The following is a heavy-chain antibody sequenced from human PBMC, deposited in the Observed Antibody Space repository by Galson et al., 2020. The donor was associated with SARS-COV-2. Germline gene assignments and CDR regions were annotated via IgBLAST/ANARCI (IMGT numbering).Heavy chain of an antibody. CDR1: GTSLSSGSYS. V-gene: IGHV4-30-2*01. Sequence: SETLSLTCAVSGTSLSSGSYSWHWLRQPPGKGLEWIGYLPHSGGTYYNPSLKSRVTTSADRSKNQFSLRLSSVTAADSAVYYCARLHYGEYAPEAFDIWGPGTRVTVAS. CDR3: ARLHYGEYAPEAFDI. J-gene: IGHJ3*02. CDR2: LPHSGGT. D-gene: IGHD4-17*01.